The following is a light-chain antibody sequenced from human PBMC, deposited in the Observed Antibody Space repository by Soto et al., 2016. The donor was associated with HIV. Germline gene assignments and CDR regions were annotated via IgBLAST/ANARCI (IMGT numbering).Light chain of an antibody. CDR1: TLGNKY. CDR3: QAYDSSAVV. CDR2: QDS. V-gene: IGLV3-1*01. Sequence: SFDLTQPPSVSVSPGQTASITCSGDTLGNKYVSWYQQKTGQSPVLVLYQDSRRPSGMPERFSGSNSGNTATLTISGTQPLDEADYYCQAYDSSAVVFGGGTKLTVL. J-gene: IGLJ2*01.